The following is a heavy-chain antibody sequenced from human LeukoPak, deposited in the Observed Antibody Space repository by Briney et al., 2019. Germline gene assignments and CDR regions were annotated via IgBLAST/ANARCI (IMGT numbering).Heavy chain of an antibody. V-gene: IGHV3-33*01. Sequence: GRSLRLSCAASGFTFSIYGMHWVRQAPNKGLEWVAIIWNDGSNKYYADSVKGRFTISRDNSKNTLYLQMNSLRAEDTAVYYCPSLRVLEWYKLFDYWGQGTLVTVSS. CDR2: IWNDGSNK. D-gene: IGHD3-3*01. J-gene: IGHJ4*02. CDR1: GFTFSIYG. CDR3: PSLRVLEWYKLFDY.